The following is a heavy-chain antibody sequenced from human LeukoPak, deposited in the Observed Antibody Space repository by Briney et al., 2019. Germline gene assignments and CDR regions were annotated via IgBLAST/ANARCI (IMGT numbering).Heavy chain of an antibody. Sequence: ASVKVSCKASGGTSSSYAISWVRQAPGQGLEWMGGIIPIFGTANYAQKFQGRVTITTDESTSTAYMELSSLRSEDTAVYYCARGAYNWNYDAFDIWGQGTMVTVSS. V-gene: IGHV1-69*05. CDR3: ARGAYNWNYDAFDI. D-gene: IGHD1-7*01. J-gene: IGHJ3*02. CDR2: IIPIFGTA. CDR1: GGTSSSYA.